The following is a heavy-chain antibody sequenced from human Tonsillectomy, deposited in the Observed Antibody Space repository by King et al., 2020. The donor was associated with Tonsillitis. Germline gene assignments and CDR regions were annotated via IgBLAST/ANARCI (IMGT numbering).Heavy chain of an antibody. CDR3: ARALVSGCYHDAFDI. Sequence: VQLVESGGGLVKPGGSLRLSCAASGFTFSSYSMNWVRQAPGKGLEWVSSISSSSSYIYYADSVKGRFTISRDNAKNSLYLQMNSLRAEDTAVYYCARALVSGCYHDAFDIWGQGTIVTVSS. V-gene: IGHV3-21*01. CDR2: ISSSSSYI. J-gene: IGHJ3*02. D-gene: IGHD1-26*01. CDR1: GFTFSSYS.